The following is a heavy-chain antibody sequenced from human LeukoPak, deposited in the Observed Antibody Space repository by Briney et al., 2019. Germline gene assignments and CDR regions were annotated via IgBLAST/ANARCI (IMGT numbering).Heavy chain of an antibody. CDR3: ARVGPDDAFDI. CDR1: GFTVSSNY. V-gene: IGHV4-59*02. CDR2: IYYSGST. J-gene: IGHJ3*02. Sequence: PGGSLRLSCAASGFTVSSNYMSWVRQAPGKGLEWIGYIYYSGSTNYNPSLKSRVTISVDTSKNQFSLKLSSVTAADTAVYYCARVGPDDAFDIWGQGTMVTVSS.